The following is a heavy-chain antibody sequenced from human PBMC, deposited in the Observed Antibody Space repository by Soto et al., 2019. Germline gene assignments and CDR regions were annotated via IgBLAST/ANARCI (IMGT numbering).Heavy chain of an antibody. CDR1: GFTFSAYY. CDR2: INPNSGGT. D-gene: IGHD6-13*01. J-gene: IGHJ6*02. Sequence: QVQLVQSGAEVKKPGASVKVSCKASGFTFSAYYIYWVRQAPGQGLEWIGWINPNSGGTNNAQKCQGRVTMTGDTSTSTVYMELSALISDDTAVYYCARSLLDEYSSSWRSAYYGMDVWGQGTTVTVSS. V-gene: IGHV1-2*02. CDR3: ARSLLDEYSSSWRSAYYGMDV.